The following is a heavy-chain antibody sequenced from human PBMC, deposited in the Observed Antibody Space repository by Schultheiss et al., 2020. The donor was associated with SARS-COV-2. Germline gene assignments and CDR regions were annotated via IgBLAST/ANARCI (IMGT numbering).Heavy chain of an antibody. D-gene: IGHD3-10*01. CDR3: TTVGARSQYYFDY. V-gene: IGHV3-74*01. J-gene: IGHJ4*02. Sequence: GGSLRLSCAASGFTFSSYWMHWVRQAPGKGLVWVSRINSDGSSTSYADSVKGRFTISRDNAKNSLYLQMNSLKTEDTAVYYCTTVGARSQYYFDYWGQGTLVTVSS. CDR1: GFTFSSYW. CDR2: INSDGSST.